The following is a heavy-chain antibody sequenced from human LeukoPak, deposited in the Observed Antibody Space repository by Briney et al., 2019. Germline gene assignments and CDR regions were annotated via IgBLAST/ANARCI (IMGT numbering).Heavy chain of an antibody. J-gene: IGHJ4*02. V-gene: IGHV5-51*01. CDR2: IYPGDSHI. Sequence: GESLKISCKGSGYNFTTYWIGWVRQMPGKGLEWMGIIYPGDSHIRYSPSFQGQVTISADKSISTASLQWSSLKASDTAMYYCARTRYYYASSGYYFDYWGQGPLVTVPS. CDR3: ARTRYYYASSGYYFDY. CDR1: GYNFTTYW. D-gene: IGHD3-22*01.